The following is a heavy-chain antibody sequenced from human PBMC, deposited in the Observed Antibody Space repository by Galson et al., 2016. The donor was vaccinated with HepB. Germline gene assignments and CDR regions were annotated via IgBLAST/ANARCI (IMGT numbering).Heavy chain of an antibody. J-gene: IGHJ4*02. CDR3: ARDRDPAGFDY. V-gene: IGHV3-53*01. Sequence: SLRLSCAGSGFNVSRNYLTWVRQAPGKGLEWVALIYSGGDTYYADSVKGRFTLFRDNSKNTLFLQMNSLRAEDTAVYYRARDRDPAGFDYWGQGTLVTVSS. CDR2: IYSGGDT. D-gene: IGHD3-10*01. CDR1: GFNVSRNY.